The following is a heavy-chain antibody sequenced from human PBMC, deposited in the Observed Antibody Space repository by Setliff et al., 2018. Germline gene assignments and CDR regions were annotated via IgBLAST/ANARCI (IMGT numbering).Heavy chain of an antibody. CDR3: AGRPQNTPMGPCDY. CDR1: GGSVRGYY. CDR2: RHDNGER. Sequence: SETLSLTCTVSGGSVRGYYWSWFRQAPGKGLEWIGYRHDNGERDYNPSLGSRVTISVDTSKNQFSLMLTSVTAADTAIYYCAGRPQNTPMGPCDYWGQGTLVTVSS. V-gene: IGHV4-59*02. J-gene: IGHJ4*02. D-gene: IGHD5-18*01.